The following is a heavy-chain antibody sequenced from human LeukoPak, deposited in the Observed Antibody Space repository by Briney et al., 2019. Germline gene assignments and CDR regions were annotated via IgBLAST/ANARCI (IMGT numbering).Heavy chain of an antibody. D-gene: IGHD1-1*01. Sequence: ASVKVSCKASGYTFTSYGLSWVRQAPGQGLEWMGWISAYNGNTNYAQKLQGRVTMTTDTSTSTAYMELRSLRSDDTAVYYCARRGHGTRGSPLDAFGIWGQGTMVTVSS. CDR3: ARRGHGTRGSPLDAFGI. J-gene: IGHJ3*02. CDR1: GYTFTSYG. V-gene: IGHV1-18*04. CDR2: ISAYNGNT.